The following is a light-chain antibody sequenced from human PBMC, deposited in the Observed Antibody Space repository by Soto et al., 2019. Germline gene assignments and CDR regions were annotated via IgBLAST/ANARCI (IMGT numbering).Light chain of an antibody. Sequence: DSVMTQSQDSLAVSLGEKTTIKCKSSQSVLHSTSNKNYLAWYQQKPGQPPKLLISWASTRESGVPDRFSGSGSGTDFTLTISSLQAEDVAVYYCQQYYSTPLTFGGGTKVEIK. J-gene: IGKJ4*01. V-gene: IGKV4-1*01. CDR1: QSVLHSTSNKNY. CDR2: WAS. CDR3: QQYYSTPLT.